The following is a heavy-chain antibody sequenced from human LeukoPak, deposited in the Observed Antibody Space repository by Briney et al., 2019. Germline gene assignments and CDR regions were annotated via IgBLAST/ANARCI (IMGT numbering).Heavy chain of an antibody. CDR2: IYTSGST. CDR3: AREDIVVVVAATVGYFQH. J-gene: IGHJ1*01. D-gene: IGHD2-15*01. Sequence: KPSETLSLTCTASGGSISSYYWSWIRQPAGKGLEWIGRIYTSGSTNYNPSLKSRVTMSVDTSKNQFSLKLSSVTAADTAVYYCAREDIVVVVAATVGYFQHWGQGTLVTVSS. V-gene: IGHV4-4*07. CDR1: GGSISSYY.